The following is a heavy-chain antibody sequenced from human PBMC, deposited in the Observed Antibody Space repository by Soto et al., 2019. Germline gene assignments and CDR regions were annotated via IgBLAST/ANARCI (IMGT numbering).Heavy chain of an antibody. J-gene: IGHJ4*02. Sequence: SETMCVTCNVSGGSISSNRCCWARHTKPPGKGLEWIGQIYSSGSTYYSPSLKSRVTISVDTSENQFSLKLSSVTAADTAVYYCARHLPGSVFGQDYWGPGSQVTVSS. CDR2: IYSSGST. CDR1: GGSISSNRCC. CDR3: ARHLPGSVFGQDY. D-gene: IGHD2-15*01. V-gene: IGHV4-61*05.